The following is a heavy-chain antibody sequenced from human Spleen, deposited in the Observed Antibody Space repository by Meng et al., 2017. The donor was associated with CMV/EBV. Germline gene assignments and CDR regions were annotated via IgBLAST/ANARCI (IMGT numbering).Heavy chain of an antibody. CDR2: SVTRSNYI. J-gene: IGHJ6*02. Sequence: GESLKISCAASGFTLDNYSMNWVRQAPGKGLEWVSSSVTRSNYIYYADSVKGRFTISRDNGKNSLYLQMNSLRAEDTAVYYCAREPEDGDYGDYEDYYYYGMDVWGQGTTVTVSS. D-gene: IGHD4-17*01. V-gene: IGHV3-21*01. CDR3: AREPEDGDYGDYEDYYYYGMDV. CDR1: GFTLDNYS.